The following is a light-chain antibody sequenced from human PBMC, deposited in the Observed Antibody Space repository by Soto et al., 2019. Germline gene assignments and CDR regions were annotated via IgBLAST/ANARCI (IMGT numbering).Light chain of an antibody. CDR2: GNS. CDR1: SSNIGAGYD. CDR3: QSYDDSLSVHYV. J-gene: IGLJ1*01. Sequence: QTVVTQPPSVSGAPGQRVTISCTGSSSNIGAGYDVHWYQQLPGTAPKLLIYGNSNRPSGVPDRFSGSKSGTSASLAITGLQAEDEADYYCQSYDDSLSVHYVFGTGTKLTVL. V-gene: IGLV1-40*01.